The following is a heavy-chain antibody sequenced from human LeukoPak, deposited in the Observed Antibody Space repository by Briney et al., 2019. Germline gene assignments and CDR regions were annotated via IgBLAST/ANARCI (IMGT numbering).Heavy chain of an antibody. CDR2: IIPIFGTA. CDR3: ARAFWSGYYRAFDI. CDR1: GGTFSSYA. Sequence: SVKVSCKASGGTFSSYAISWVRQAPGQGLEWMGGIIPIFGTANYAQKFQGRVTITTDESTSTAYMELSSLRSEDTAVYYCARAFWSGYYRAFDIWGQGTMVTVSS. V-gene: IGHV1-69*05. J-gene: IGHJ3*02. D-gene: IGHD3-3*01.